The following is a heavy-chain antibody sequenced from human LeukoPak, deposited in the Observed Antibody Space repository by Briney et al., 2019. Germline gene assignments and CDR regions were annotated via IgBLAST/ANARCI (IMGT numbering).Heavy chain of an antibody. CDR3: ARDRLGLAAAGTGYYYGMDV. CDR2: ISSSSSYI. CDR1: GFTFSSYA. D-gene: IGHD6-13*01. J-gene: IGHJ6*02. V-gene: IGHV3-21*01. Sequence: PGGSLRLSCAASGFTFSSYAMSWVRQAPGKGLEWVSSISSSSSYIYYADSVKGRFTISRDNAKNSLYLQMNSLRAEDTAVYYCARDRLGLAAAGTGYYYGMDVWGQGTTVTVSS.